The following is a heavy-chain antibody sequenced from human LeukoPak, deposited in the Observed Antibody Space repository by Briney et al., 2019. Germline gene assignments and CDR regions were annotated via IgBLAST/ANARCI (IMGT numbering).Heavy chain of an antibody. D-gene: IGHD6-6*01. Sequence: PGGSLRLSCAASGFTFSSYGMHWVRQAPGKGLEWVAVIWYDGSNKYYADSVKGRFTISRDNSKNTLYLQMNSLRAEDTAVYYCAKDNPEYSSSSVGAYWGQGTLVTVSS. CDR1: GFTFSSYG. CDR2: IWYDGSNK. J-gene: IGHJ4*02. V-gene: IGHV3-33*06. CDR3: AKDNPEYSSSSVGAY.